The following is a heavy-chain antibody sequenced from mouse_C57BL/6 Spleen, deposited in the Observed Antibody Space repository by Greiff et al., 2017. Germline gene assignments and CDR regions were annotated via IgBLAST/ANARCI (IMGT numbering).Heavy chain of an antibody. CDR1: GYTFTDYN. J-gene: IGHJ2*01. CDR2: INPNNGGT. Sequence: VQLKESGPELVKPGASVKIPCKASGYTFTDYNMDWVKQSHGKSLEWIGDINPNNGGTIYNQKFKGKATLTVDKSSSTAYMELRSLTSEDTAVYYCARGNMDYYGSSYDFDYWGQGTTLTVSS. CDR3: ARGNMDYYGSSYDFDY. D-gene: IGHD1-1*01. V-gene: IGHV1-18*01.